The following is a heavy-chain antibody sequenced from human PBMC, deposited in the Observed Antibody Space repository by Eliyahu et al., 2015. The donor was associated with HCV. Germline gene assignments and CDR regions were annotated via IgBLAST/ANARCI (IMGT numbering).Heavy chain of an antibody. CDR1: YY. CDR3: ARASYSASPLDF. V-gene: IGHV1-46*01. Sequence: YYIHWVRHAPGQGLDWMGLINPDNGRTNYAQKFQDRFTMTRDMSTSTVYMELSSLRSADTAVYYCARASYSASPLDFWGQGTLVTVSS. J-gene: IGHJ4*02. D-gene: IGHD5-12*01. CDR2: INPDNGRT.